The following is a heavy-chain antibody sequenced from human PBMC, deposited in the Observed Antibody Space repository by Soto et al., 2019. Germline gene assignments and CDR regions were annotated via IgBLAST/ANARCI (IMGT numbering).Heavy chain of an antibody. CDR1: GYTFTNYV. V-gene: IGHV1-18*01. CDR3: ARSGEHPFDY. D-gene: IGHD5-12*01. CDR2: ISPLKGNT. J-gene: IGHJ4*01. Sequence: ASVKVSCKASGYTFTNYVIHWIRQAPGQGLEWMAWISPLKGNTNYAQKVQGRVTVTTDTSTNTVYMHLSGLRSDDTALYFCARSGEHPFDYWG.